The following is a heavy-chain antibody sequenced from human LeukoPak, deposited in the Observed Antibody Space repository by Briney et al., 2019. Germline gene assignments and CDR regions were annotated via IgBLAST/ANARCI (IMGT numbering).Heavy chain of an antibody. CDR2: IFPGDSDT. V-gene: IGHV5-51*01. Sequence: GESLKISCQGSGYSFRNDWIGWVRQMPGKGLEWMGIIFPGDSDTRYSPSFQGQVTISADKSISTAYLQWSSLKASDTAMYYCARSLAVAGTGYYFDYWGQGTLVTVSS. D-gene: IGHD6-19*01. CDR1: GYSFRNDW. CDR3: ARSLAVAGTGYYFDY. J-gene: IGHJ4*02.